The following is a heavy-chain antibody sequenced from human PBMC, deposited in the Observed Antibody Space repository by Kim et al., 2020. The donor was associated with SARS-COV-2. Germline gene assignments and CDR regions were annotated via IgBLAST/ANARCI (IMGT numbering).Heavy chain of an antibody. D-gene: IGHD2-21*01. Sequence: SETLSLTCTVSGGSISSSSYYWGWIRQPPGKGLEWIGSIYYSGSTYYNPSLKSRVTISVDTSKNQFSLKLSSVTAAATAVYYCARHVGVIYVMEVNGMDVWGEGTTVTVSS. V-gene: IGHV4-39*01. J-gene: IGHJ6*04. CDR2: IYYSGST. CDR3: ARHVGVIYVMEVNGMDV. CDR1: GGSISSSSYY.